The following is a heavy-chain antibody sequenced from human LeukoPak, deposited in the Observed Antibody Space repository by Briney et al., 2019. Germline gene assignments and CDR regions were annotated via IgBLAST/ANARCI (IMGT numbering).Heavy chain of an antibody. D-gene: IGHD6-13*01. Sequence: GGSLRLSCAASGFTFSSYGMHWVRQAPGRGVEWVAFIRYDGSNKYYADSVKGRFTISRDNSKNTLYLQMNSLRAEDTAVYYCAKERGIAAAGTGSDYWGQGTLVTVSS. J-gene: IGHJ4*02. V-gene: IGHV3-30*02. CDR2: IRYDGSNK. CDR3: AKERGIAAAGTGSDY. CDR1: GFTFSSYG.